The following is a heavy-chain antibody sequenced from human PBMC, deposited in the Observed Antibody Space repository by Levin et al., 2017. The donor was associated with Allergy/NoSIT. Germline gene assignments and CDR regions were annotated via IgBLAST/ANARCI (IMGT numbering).Heavy chain of an antibody. CDR3: ARETWFRFDD. CDR1: GITFSHSW. J-gene: IGHJ4*02. CDR2: IKEDGSEK. D-gene: IGHD3-10*01. V-gene: IGHV3-7*04. Sequence: GESLKISCAAPGITFSHSWMSWVRQAPGKGLEWVANIKEDGSEKYFVDSVKGRFTISRDNAKNSLWLQMNSLRVEDTAVYYCARETWFRFDDWGQGTPVTVSS.